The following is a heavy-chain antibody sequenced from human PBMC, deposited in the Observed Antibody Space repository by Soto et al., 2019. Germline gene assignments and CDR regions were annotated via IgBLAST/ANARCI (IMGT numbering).Heavy chain of an antibody. CDR1: GYTFTGYY. Sequence: ASVKVSCKASGYTFTGYYMHWVRQAPGQGLEWMGWINPNSGGTNYAQKFQGRVTMTRDTSISTAYMELSRLRSDDTAVYYCARVAARPPHYYYGMDVWGQGTTVTVSS. V-gene: IGHV1-2*02. CDR3: ARVAARPPHYYYGMDV. J-gene: IGHJ6*02. CDR2: INPNSGGT. D-gene: IGHD6-6*01.